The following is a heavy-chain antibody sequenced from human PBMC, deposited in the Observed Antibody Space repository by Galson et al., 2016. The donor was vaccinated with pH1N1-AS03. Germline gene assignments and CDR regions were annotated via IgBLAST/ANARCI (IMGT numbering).Heavy chain of an antibody. V-gene: IGHV1-3*01. CDR1: GHNSTNYA. J-gene: IGHJ4*02. CDR2: INVGSGNT. CDR3: ARGFLEAVIDY. D-gene: IGHD3-3*01. Sequence: SVKVSCKASGHNSTNYAIHWVRQAPGQRLEWMGWINVGSGNTKYSQKFQGRVTMTRDTSASTAYMELSSLTSDDTSVYYCARGFLEAVIDYWGQGSLVTVSS.